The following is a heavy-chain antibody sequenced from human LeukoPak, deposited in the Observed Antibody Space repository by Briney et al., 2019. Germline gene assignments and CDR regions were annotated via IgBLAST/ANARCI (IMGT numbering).Heavy chain of an antibody. J-gene: IGHJ5*02. CDR3: ARGQVPAARGYNWFDP. V-gene: IGHV4-34*01. D-gene: IGHD2-2*01. Sequence: PSETLSLTCAVYGWSLNVYYWNWIRQPPGKGLEWIGEINARGDTNYNPSLKSRVTISVNTSKKQFSLRLTSMIAADTALYYCARGQVPAARGYNWFDPWGQGTLVTVSS. CDR2: INARGDT. CDR1: GWSLNVYY.